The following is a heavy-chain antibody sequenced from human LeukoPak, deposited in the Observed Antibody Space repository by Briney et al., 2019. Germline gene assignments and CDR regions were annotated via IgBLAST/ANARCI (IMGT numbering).Heavy chain of an antibody. CDR2: ISYDGSNK. Sequence: GGSLRLSCAASGFTFSSYGMHWVRRAPGKGLEWVAVISYDGSNKYYADSVKGRFTISRDNSKNTLYLQMNSLGAEDTAVYYCAKDRVQSSAFDIWGQGTMVTVSS. J-gene: IGHJ3*02. CDR3: AKDRVQSSAFDI. CDR1: GFTFSSYG. V-gene: IGHV3-30*18. D-gene: IGHD1-1*01.